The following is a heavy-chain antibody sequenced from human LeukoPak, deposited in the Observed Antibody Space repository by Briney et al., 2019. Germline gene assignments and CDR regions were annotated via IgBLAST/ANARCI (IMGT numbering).Heavy chain of an antibody. CDR2: IDPSDSYT. V-gene: IGHV5-10-1*01. Sequence: GESLKISCKGSGYSFTSYWISWVRQMPGKGLEWMGRIDPSDSYTNYSPSFQGHVTISADKPISTAYLQWSSLKASDTAMYYCARREGDWFDPWGQGTLVTVSS. CDR1: GYSFTSYW. J-gene: IGHJ5*02. CDR3: ARREGDWFDP.